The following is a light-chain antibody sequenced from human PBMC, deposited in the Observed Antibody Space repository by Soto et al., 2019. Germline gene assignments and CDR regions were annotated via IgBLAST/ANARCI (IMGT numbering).Light chain of an antibody. Sequence: QSALTQPASVSGSPGQSITISCTGTSSDVGGYNYVSWYQQHPGKAPKLMIYDVSNRPSGVSNRFSGSKSGNTASLTISGLQAEDEDDYYCSSYTRSSLVFGGGTKLTVL. CDR1: SSDVGGYNY. CDR3: SSYTRSSLV. J-gene: IGLJ2*01. V-gene: IGLV2-14*01. CDR2: DVS.